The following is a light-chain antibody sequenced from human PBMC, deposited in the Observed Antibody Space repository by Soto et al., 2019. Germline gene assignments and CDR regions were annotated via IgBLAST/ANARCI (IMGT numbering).Light chain of an antibody. CDR2: LGS. Sequence: DIVMTQSPLSLPVTPGEPASISCRSSQSLLHSNGYNYLDWYLQKPGQSPQLLIYLGSNRASGVPDRFSGSGSGTDFTLKSSRVEAEDVGVYYCMQALQTPITFGQGTRLEMK. V-gene: IGKV2-28*01. CDR3: MQALQTPIT. CDR1: QSLLHSNGYNY. J-gene: IGKJ5*01.